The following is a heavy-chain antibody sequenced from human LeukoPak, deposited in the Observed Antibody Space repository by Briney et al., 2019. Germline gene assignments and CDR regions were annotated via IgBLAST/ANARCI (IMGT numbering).Heavy chain of an antibody. V-gene: IGHV3-23*01. D-gene: IGHD2-8*01. CDR3: ASANPIVLDYYYYYYIDV. J-gene: IGHJ6*03. CDR1: GFTFSSYA. Sequence: GGSLRLSCAASGFTFSSYAMSWVRQAPGKGLEWVSAISGSGGSTYYADSVKGRFTISRDNSKNSLYLQMNSLRAEDTAVYYCASANPIVLDYYYYYYIDVWGKGTTVTVSS. CDR2: ISGSGGST.